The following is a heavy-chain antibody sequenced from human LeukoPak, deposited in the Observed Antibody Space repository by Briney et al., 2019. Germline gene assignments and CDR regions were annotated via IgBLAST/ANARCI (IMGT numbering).Heavy chain of an antibody. CDR1: GFTFSNYW. J-gene: IGHJ4*02. D-gene: IGHD6-19*01. CDR3: ARVQGSSGPGIFEY. CDR2: IKQDGSEK. V-gene: IGHV3-7*01. Sequence: GGSLRLSCAASGFTFSNYWMSWVRQAPGKGLEWVANIKQDGSEKFYVDSVEGQLTISRDNAKNSLYLQVNSLRVEDTAVYYCARVQGSSGPGIFEYWGQGTLVTVSS.